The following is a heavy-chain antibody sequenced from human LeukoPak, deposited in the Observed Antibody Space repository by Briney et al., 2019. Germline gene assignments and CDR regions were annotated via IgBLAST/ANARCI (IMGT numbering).Heavy chain of an antibody. J-gene: IGHJ5*02. Sequence: PSQTLSLTCTVSGGSISSGSYYWSWIRQPAGKGLEWIGRIYTSGSTNYNPSLKSRVTISVDTSKNQFSLKLSSVTAADTAVYYCARVLMEVDYGVLSASGWFDPWGQGTLVTVSS. CDR3: ARVLMEVDYGVLSASGWFDP. V-gene: IGHV4-61*02. D-gene: IGHD4-17*01. CDR1: GGSISSGSYY. CDR2: IYTSGST.